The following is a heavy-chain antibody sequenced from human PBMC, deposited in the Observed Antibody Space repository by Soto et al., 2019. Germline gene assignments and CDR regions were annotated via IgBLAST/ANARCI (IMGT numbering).Heavy chain of an antibody. D-gene: IGHD5-12*01. CDR1: RDTVSSSV. Sequence: SAEIGSTSSRDTVSSSVVPLLFKATGQRLEWMGWINAGNGNTKYSQKFQGRVTITRDTSASTAYMELSSLRSEGTAVYYCARVRDIVGMRPRGFESWGQRTLATV. CDR2: INAGNGNT. J-gene: IGHJ4*02. CDR3: ARVRDIVGMRPRGFES. V-gene: IGHV1-3*01.